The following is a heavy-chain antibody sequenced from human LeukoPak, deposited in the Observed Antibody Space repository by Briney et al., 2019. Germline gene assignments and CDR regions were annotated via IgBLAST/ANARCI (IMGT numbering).Heavy chain of an antibody. Sequence: ASVKVSCKAPGYTFTSYGISWVRQAPGQGLEWMGWISAYNGNTNYAQKLQGRVTMTTDTSTSTAYMELRSLRSDDTAVYYCARGSIAARPSYYYYYYMDVWGKGTTVTVSS. CDR1: GYTFTSYG. CDR3: ARGSIAARPSYYYYYYMDV. V-gene: IGHV1-18*01. D-gene: IGHD6-6*01. CDR2: ISAYNGNT. J-gene: IGHJ6*03.